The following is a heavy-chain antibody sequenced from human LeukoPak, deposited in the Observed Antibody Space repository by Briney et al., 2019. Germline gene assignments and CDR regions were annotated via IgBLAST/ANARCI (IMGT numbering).Heavy chain of an antibody. Sequence: SETLSLTCTVSGGSISSCYWSWIRQPPGKGLEWIGYIYYSGSTNYNPSLKSRVTISVDTSKNQFSLKLSSVTAADTAVYYCARGILGYCSGGSCPDAFDIWGQGTMVTVSS. CDR3: ARGILGYCSGGSCPDAFDI. D-gene: IGHD2-15*01. CDR1: GGSISSCY. CDR2: IYYSGST. V-gene: IGHV4-59*08. J-gene: IGHJ3*02.